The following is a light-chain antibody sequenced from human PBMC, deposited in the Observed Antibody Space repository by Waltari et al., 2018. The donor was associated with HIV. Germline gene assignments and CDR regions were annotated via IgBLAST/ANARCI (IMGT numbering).Light chain of an antibody. J-gene: IGLJ2*01. CDR3: QAWDSNTPV. Sequence: SYELTQPPSVSVSPGQTASITCSGDKLGDKYACWYQQKPGQSPVLVIYQDSKRPSGVPERLSGSNSGNTATLTIGGTQAVDEADYYCQAWDSNTPVFGGGTKLTVL. V-gene: IGLV3-1*01. CDR2: QDS. CDR1: KLGDKY.